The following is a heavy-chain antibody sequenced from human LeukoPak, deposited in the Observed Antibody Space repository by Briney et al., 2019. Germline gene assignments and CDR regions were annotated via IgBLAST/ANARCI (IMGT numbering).Heavy chain of an antibody. D-gene: IGHD3-22*01. Sequence: ASVKVSCKASGYTFTSYYMHWVRQAPGQGLEWMGIINPSGGSTSYAQKFQGRVTMTRDMSTSTVYMELSSLRSKDTAVYYCARDHYYDSSGYRLSDAFDIWGQGTMVTVSS. V-gene: IGHV1-46*01. CDR1: GYTFTSYY. J-gene: IGHJ3*02. CDR2: INPSGGST. CDR3: ARDHYYDSSGYRLSDAFDI.